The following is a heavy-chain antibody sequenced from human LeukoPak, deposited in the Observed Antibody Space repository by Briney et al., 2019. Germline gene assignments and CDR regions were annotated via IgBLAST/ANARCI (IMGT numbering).Heavy chain of an antibody. D-gene: IGHD3-10*01. CDR2: IYYSGST. V-gene: IGHV4-39*01. Sequence: SETLSLTCTVSGGSISSSYYWGWIRQPPGKGLEWIRSIYYSGSTYYNPSLKSRVTISVDTSKNQFSLKLSSVTAADTAVYYCASHMVRGVIIKDYWGQGTMVTVSS. CDR3: ASHMVRGVIIKDY. J-gene: IGHJ4*02. CDR1: GGSISSSYY.